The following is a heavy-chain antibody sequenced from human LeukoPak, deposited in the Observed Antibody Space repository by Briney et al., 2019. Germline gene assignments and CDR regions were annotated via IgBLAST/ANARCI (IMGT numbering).Heavy chain of an antibody. CDR3: ARHDAVGSAWCPFDY. D-gene: IGHD6-19*01. CDR2: LYYSGSA. J-gene: IGHJ4*02. V-gene: IGHV4-39*01. CDR1: GGSVSSSSYY. Sequence: SETLSLTCTVSGGSVSSSSYYWGWIRQPPGKGLEWIGSLYYSGSAHYNPSLKSRVTISVDTSKNQFSLKLNSVTAADTAVYFCARHDAVGSAWCPFDYWGQGTLVTVSS.